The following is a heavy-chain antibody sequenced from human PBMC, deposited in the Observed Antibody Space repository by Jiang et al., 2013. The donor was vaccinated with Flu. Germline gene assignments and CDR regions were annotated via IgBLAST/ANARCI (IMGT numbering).Heavy chain of an antibody. Sequence: KPSETLSLTCAVYGGSFSGYYWSWIRQPPGKGLEWIGEINHSGSTNYNPSLKSRVTISVDTSKNQFSLKLSSVTAADTAVYYCARAGYSSSPGGWFDPWGQGTLVTVSS. CDR2: INHSGST. CDR1: GGSFSGYY. D-gene: IGHD6-13*01. V-gene: IGHV4-34*01. CDR3: ARAGYSSSPGGWFDP. J-gene: IGHJ5*02.